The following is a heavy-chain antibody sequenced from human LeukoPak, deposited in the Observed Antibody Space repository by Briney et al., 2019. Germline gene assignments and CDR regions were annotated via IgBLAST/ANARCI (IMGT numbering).Heavy chain of an antibody. D-gene: IGHD6-19*01. CDR2: IIPRDGNT. V-gene: IGHV1-46*01. Sequence: ASVKVSCKPSGNNFISDYIHWVRQAPGQGLEWMGRIIPRDGNTIYAQKFQGRVAMTRDTSRRTVFMELNSLTSDDSAVYFCARDNSVWAFDYWGQGTLVTVSS. CDR1: GNNFISDY. CDR3: ARDNSVWAFDY. J-gene: IGHJ4*02.